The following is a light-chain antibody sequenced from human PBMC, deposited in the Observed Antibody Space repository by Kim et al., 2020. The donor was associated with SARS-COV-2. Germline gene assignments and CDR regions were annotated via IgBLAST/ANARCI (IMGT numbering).Light chain of an antibody. Sequence: EIVLTQSPATLSLSPGERATLSCRASQSVSSYLAWYQQKPGQAPRLLIYGASNRATGIPARFSGSGSGTDFTLTISSLEPEDFATYYCQQRSNWPLTFGGGTKVDIK. CDR3: QQRSNWPLT. CDR1: QSVSSY. J-gene: IGKJ4*01. V-gene: IGKV3-11*01. CDR2: GAS.